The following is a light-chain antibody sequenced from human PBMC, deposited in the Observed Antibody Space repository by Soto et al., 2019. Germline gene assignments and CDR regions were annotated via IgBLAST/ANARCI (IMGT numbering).Light chain of an antibody. J-gene: IGKJ1*01. V-gene: IGKV3-20*01. CDR3: QQYGSSPQT. CDR1: QSVGSN. CDR2: GAS. Sequence: EIVMTQSAATLSESPGERVTRSWGARQSVGSNLAWYQQKTGQAPRLLIYGASNRATGIPARFSGSGSRTDFHLTSSRLETEDFAVYYCQQYGSSPQTFGQGTKVDIK.